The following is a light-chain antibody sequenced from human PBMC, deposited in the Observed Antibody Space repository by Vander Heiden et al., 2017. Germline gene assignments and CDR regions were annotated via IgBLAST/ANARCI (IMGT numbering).Light chain of an antibody. CDR3: QQYNSYPS. CDR2: DAS. J-gene: IGKJ4*01. V-gene: IGKV1-5*01. Sequence: DIQMTQSPSTLSASVGDRVTITCRASQSISSWLAWYQQKPGKAPKPLIYDASSLESGVPSRFSGSGSGTEFTLTISSLQPDDFATYYCQQYNSYPSFGGGTKVEIK. CDR1: QSISSW.